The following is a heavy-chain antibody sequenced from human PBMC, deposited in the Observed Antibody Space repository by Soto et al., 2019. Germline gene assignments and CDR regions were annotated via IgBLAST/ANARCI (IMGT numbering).Heavy chain of an antibody. V-gene: IGHV1-58*01. D-gene: IGHD6-19*01. CDR3: AADVIGVAGDFDH. CDR2: IVVASGYP. Sequence: LVQSGPEVKKPGTSVKVSCKTPGFTFRSSAVPWVRQVRGQRLEWIGWIVVASGYPNVAQKLQDRVSLTRDLSTNTAFLELSSLTSDGSAMYYCAADVIGVAGDFDHWGEGTLVSVSS. CDR1: GFTFRSSA. J-gene: IGHJ4*02.